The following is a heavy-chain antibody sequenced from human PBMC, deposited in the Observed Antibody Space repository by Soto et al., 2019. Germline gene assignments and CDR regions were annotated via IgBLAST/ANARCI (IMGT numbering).Heavy chain of an antibody. CDR2: VNRSGST. V-gene: IGHV4-34*01. Sequence: NPSETLSLTCAVYGGSFSGYYWSWIRQPPGKGLEWIGEVNRSGSTNYNPSLKSRVTISVDTSKNQFSLKLSSVTAADTAVYYCNGVTYYYYYYMDVWGKGTTVTVSS. CDR1: GGSFSGYY. D-gene: IGHD3-3*01. CDR3: NGVTYYYYYYMDV. J-gene: IGHJ6*03.